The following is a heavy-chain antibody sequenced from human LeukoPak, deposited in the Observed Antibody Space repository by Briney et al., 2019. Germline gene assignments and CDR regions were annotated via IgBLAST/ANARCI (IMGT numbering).Heavy chain of an antibody. CDR3: ARGERGLQY. V-gene: IGHV4-59*07. Sequence: SDTLSLTCTVSGGYISNYFWTCIRHPPGKGLEWVGHIYYSGGTNYNTSLKSRVTISLDTSKIQFSLKLSSVTAADTAMYFCARGERGLQYWGQGTLVTVSS. CDR1: GGYISNYF. J-gene: IGHJ4*02. CDR2: IYYSGGT.